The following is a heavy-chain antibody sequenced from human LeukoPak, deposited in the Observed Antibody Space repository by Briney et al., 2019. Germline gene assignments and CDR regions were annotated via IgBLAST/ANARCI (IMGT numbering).Heavy chain of an antibody. CDR3: AGDTHSSSWYDH. J-gene: IGHJ5*02. D-gene: IGHD6-13*01. Sequence: PGGSLRLSCAVSGFTVSSIYMTWVRQSPGKLLEWVSSIYSDGNAYYADSVKGRFTLSRDSSRNTLYLQMNDLRVEDTAVYYCAGDTHSSSWYDHWGQGTLVTVSS. CDR2: IYSDGNA. V-gene: IGHV3-53*01. CDR1: GFTVSSIY.